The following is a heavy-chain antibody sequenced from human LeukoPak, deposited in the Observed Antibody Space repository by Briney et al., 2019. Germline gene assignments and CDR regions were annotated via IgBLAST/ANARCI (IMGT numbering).Heavy chain of an antibody. CDR1: GGSFSGYY. J-gene: IGHJ3*01. V-gene: IGHV4-34*01. Sequence: SETLSLTCAVYGGSFSGYYWSWIRQPPGKGLEWIGEINYRGSTKYNPSLKSRVTISVDRSKNQFSLKLTSVTAADTARFYCARSDYPGDGFDVWDQGTMVTVSS. D-gene: IGHD4-17*01. CDR2: INYRGST. CDR3: ARSDYPGDGFDV.